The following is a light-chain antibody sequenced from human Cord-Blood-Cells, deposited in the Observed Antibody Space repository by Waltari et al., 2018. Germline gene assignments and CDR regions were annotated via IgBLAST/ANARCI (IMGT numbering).Light chain of an antibody. J-gene: IGKJ1*01. CDR2: DAS. CDR3: QQYNSYWT. Sequence: DIQMTQSPSTLSASVGDRVTITGRASQSISSWLGWYQQKPGKAPKLLIYDASSLESGVPSRFSGSGSGTEFTLTISSLQPDDFATYYCQQYNSYWTFGQGTKVEIK. V-gene: IGKV1-5*01. CDR1: QSISSW.